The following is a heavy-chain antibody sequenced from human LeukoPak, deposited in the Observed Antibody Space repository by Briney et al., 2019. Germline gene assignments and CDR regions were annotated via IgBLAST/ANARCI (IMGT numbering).Heavy chain of an antibody. J-gene: IGHJ4*02. D-gene: IGHD6-19*01. Sequence: GGSLRLSCGASGFTFSSRAMGWVRQAPGKGLEWIASISDIGSSYYADFVKGRFTISRDNSKNMLYLHTNSRRAVDTAVYYFAKEMRSSWSHWGQGTLVTVSS. V-gene: IGHV3-23*01. CDR3: AKEMRSSWSH. CDR2: ISDIGSS. CDR1: GFTFSSRA.